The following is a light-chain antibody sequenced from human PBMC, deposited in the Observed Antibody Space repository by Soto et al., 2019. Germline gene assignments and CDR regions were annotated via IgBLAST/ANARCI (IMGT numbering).Light chain of an antibody. J-gene: IGLJ1*01. CDR2: GYI. V-gene: IGLV1-40*01. CDR1: TSNIGAHYD. CDR3: QSYDSSLSSYV. Sequence: QSVLTQPPSVSGAPGQRVTNACTGTTSNIGAHYDVHWYQHIPGTAPKLLIYGYIHRPSGVPDRFSGSKSDTSASLAITGLQAEDEADYYCQSYDSSLSSYVFXPGTKVTVL.